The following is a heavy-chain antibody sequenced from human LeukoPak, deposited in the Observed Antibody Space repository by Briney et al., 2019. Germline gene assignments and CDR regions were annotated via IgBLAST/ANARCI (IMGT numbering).Heavy chain of an antibody. CDR2: IYHSGST. CDR3: ARDPLLTGYIGV. CDR1: GSSISSGYY. D-gene: IGHD3-9*01. V-gene: IGHV4-38-2*02. J-gene: IGHJ4*02. Sequence: KPSATLSLTCTVSGSSISSGYYWGWLRQPPGTGLEGIGSIYHSGSTYYNQSLKSRVTISVDTSKNQSSLKLSSVTAADTAVYYWARDPLLTGYIGVWGQGTLVTVSS.